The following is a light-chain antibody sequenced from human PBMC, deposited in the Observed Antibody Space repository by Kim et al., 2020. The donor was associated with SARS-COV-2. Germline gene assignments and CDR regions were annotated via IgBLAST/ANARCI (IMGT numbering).Light chain of an antibody. V-gene: IGLV1-47*01. J-gene: IGLJ7*01. Sequence: GQRVTISCSGSASNIGNNYVYWYQVLPGTAPTLLIYRHDQRPSGVPDRFSGSRSGTSASLAISGLRSEDEAEYYCATWDDDLSAPVFGGGTQLTVL. CDR3: ATWDDDLSAPV. CDR2: RHD. CDR1: ASNIGNNY.